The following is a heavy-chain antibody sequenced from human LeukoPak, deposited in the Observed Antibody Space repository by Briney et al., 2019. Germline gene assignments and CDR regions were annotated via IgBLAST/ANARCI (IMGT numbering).Heavy chain of an antibody. D-gene: IGHD5-18*01. V-gene: IGHV4-31*03. CDR3: ARDIGGWYSYGNNRRWFDP. J-gene: IGHJ5*02. CDR2: TYYSGST. CDR1: GGSISSGGYY. Sequence: SETLSLTCTVSGGSISSGGYYWSWIRQHPGKGLEWIGYTYYSGSTYYNPSLKSRVTISVDTSKNQFSLKLSSVTAADTAVYYCARDIGGWYSYGNNRRWFDPWGQGTLVTVSS.